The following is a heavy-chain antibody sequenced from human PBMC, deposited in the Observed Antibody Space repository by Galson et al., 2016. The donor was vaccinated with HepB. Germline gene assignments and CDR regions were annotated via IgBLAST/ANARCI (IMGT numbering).Heavy chain of an antibody. CDR2: INPDGTEI. V-gene: IGHV3-7*03. Sequence: SLRLSCAVSGFILSNYWTGLVRQAPGEGLEWVASINPDGTEIRYVASAKGRFTISRDSAKNSLHLQLDSLRGEDTAVYFCTKGGPYHDILTGYYHGRFEYWGQGTLVTVSS. D-gene: IGHD3-9*01. CDR3: TKGGPYHDILTGYYHGRFEY. CDR1: GFILSNYW. J-gene: IGHJ4*02.